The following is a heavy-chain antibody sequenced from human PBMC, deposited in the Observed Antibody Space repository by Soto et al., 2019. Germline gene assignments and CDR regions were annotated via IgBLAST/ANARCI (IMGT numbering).Heavy chain of an antibody. CDR3: VRHYYDNSGYPNTFDI. V-gene: IGHV3-21*01. CDR2: IGSRTSDI. J-gene: IGHJ3*02. CDR1: GFTLSRHT. Sequence: WSLRLSCAASGFTLSRHTMNWVRQAPGKGLEWVSFIGSRTSDIYYADSVKGRFTISRDNAKNSLYLDLTRLRAEDTAVYFCVRHYYDNSGYPNTFDIWGQGTMVTVSS. D-gene: IGHD3-22*01.